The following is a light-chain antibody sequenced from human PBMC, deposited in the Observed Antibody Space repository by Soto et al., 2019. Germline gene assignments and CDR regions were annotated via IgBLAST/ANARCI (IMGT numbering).Light chain of an antibody. CDR1: SSNIGAGYD. Sequence: QSVLTQPPSVSGAPGQRVTISCTGSSSNIGAGYDVHWYQQLPGTAPKLLIHDNNKRPSGVPDRFSGSKSGTSASLAITGLQAEDEAHYYCQSYDSSLSGGVFGGGTKLTVL. CDR2: DNN. CDR3: QSYDSSLSGGV. J-gene: IGLJ2*01. V-gene: IGLV1-40*01.